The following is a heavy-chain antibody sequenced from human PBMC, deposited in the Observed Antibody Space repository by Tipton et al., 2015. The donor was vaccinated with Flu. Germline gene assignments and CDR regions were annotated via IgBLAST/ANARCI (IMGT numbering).Heavy chain of an antibody. Sequence: QLVQSGAEVKKSGESLKISCEGSGYIFTNYWIGWVRQVPGKGLEWMGIIYPGDSEINYSPSFQGQVTISVDKSINTAYLQWSSLKASDTAMYYCVRRDTIGWFYFEFWGQGTLVTVSS. CDR1: GYIFTNYW. D-gene: IGHD6-19*01. CDR3: VRRDTIGWFYFEF. V-gene: IGHV5-51*03. J-gene: IGHJ4*02. CDR2: IYPGDSEI.